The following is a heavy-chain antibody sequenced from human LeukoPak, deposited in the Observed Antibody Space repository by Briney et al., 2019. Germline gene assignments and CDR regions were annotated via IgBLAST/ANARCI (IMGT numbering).Heavy chain of an antibody. CDR3: VRGEVGDFDS. V-gene: IGHV4-38-2*01. CDR2: VHESGSS. Sequence: SETLSLTCAVSGYSISRGYYWGWVRQPPGKQPQWIGSVHESGSSYYNPSLKSRVTISLDTSQNQFSLTLTSVTAADSATYYCVRGEVGDFDSWGQGSLVTVSS. CDR1: GYSISRGYY. D-gene: IGHD1-26*01. J-gene: IGHJ4*02.